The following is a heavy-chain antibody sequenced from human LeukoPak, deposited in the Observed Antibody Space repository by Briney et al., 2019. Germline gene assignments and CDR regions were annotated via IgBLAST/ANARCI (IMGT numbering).Heavy chain of an antibody. CDR1: GGTFSSYA. V-gene: IGHV1-69*13. CDR2: IIPIFGTA. CDR3: ARDRLEDYYDSSGYPPFDY. D-gene: IGHD3-22*01. Sequence: SVKVSCKASGGTFSSYAISWVRQAPGQGLEWMGGIIPIFGTANYAQKFQGRVTITADESTSTAYMELSSLRSEDTAVYYCARDRLEDYYDSSGYPPFDYWGQGTLVTVPS. J-gene: IGHJ4*02.